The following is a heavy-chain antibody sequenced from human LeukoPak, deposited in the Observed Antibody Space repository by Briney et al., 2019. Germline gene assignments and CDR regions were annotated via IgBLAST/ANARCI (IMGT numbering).Heavy chain of an antibody. Sequence: GGSLSLSCAASGFTVSTTYMTWVRQAPGKGLEWVSVIYSGGNTYHTDSVKGRFTTFRDNSENTLYLQMNSLRAEDTAVYYCASNGGNSGTFLQLDYWGQGTLVTVSP. CDR2: IYSGGNT. V-gene: IGHV3-66*02. CDR1: GFTVSTTY. J-gene: IGHJ4*02. CDR3: ASNGGNSGTFLQLDY. D-gene: IGHD1-26*01.